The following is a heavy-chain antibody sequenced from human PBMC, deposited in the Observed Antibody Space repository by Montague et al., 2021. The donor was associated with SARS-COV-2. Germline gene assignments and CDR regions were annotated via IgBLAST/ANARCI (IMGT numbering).Heavy chain of an antibody. CDR2: INHSGST. CDR3: AGASYYYGSGSYYTPCGMDV. V-gene: IGHV4-34*01. D-gene: IGHD3-10*01. Sequence: SETLSLTCAVYGGSFSGYYWSWIRQPPGKGLEWIGEINHSGSTNYNSSPKSRVTISVDTSKNQFTLKLSLVTAADTAVYYCAGASYYYGSGSYYTPCGMDVWGQGTTVTVSS. J-gene: IGHJ6*02. CDR1: GGSFSGYY.